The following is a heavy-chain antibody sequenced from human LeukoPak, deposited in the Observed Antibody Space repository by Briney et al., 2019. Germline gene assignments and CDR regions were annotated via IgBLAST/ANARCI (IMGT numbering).Heavy chain of an antibody. Sequence: GGSLRLSCAASGFTFSSYWMSWVRQAPGKGLEWVANIKQDGSEKYYVDSVKGRFTISRDNSKNTLYLQMNSLRAEDTAVYYCAKGSKEVVFTRDHYMDVWGKGTTVTVSS. CDR1: GFTFSSYW. J-gene: IGHJ6*03. CDR3: AKGSKEVVFTRDHYMDV. V-gene: IGHV3-7*01. D-gene: IGHD3-22*01. CDR2: IKQDGSEK.